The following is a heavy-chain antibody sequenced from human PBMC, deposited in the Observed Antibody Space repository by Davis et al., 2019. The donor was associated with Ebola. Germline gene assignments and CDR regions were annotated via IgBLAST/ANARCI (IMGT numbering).Heavy chain of an antibody. CDR1: GFTFSSYA. V-gene: IGHV3-30*04. Sequence: GGSLRLSCAASGFTFSSYAMHWVRQAPGKGLEWVAVISYDGSNKYYADSVKGRFTISRDNSKNTLYLQMNSLRAEDTAVYYCARETGLGYWGQGTLVTVSS. CDR3: ARETGLGY. D-gene: IGHD3/OR15-3a*01. CDR2: ISYDGSNK. J-gene: IGHJ4*02.